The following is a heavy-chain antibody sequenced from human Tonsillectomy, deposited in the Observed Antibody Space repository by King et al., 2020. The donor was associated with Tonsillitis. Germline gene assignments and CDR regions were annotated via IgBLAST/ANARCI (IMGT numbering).Heavy chain of an antibody. D-gene: IGHD3-9*01. CDR1: GFTFSTYG. CDR2: ISYDGSYK. Sequence: VQLVESGGGVVQPGRSLRLSCAASGFTFSTYGMHWVRQTPGKGLEWVSVISYDGSYKYYADSVEGRFTISRDNSKNTLYLQMNSLRAEDTAVYYCAKEGGGGYFDWEPFDYWGQGTLVTVSS. V-gene: IGHV3-30*18. J-gene: IGHJ4*02. CDR3: AKEGGGGYFDWEPFDY.